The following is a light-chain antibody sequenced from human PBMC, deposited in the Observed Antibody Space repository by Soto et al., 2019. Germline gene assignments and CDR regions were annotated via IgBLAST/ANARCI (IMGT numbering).Light chain of an antibody. V-gene: IGKV1-39*01. CDR3: QQYTGPPTT. CDR1: RRINSF. J-gene: IGKJ5*01. Sequence: DIQMTQSPSSLSASVGDRVTITCRASRRINSFLNWYQRKPGEAPKLLIYAASRLQGGVPSRFSGSGSGTDFTLTITRLEPEDSAVYFCQQYTGPPTTFGQGTRLEIK. CDR2: AAS.